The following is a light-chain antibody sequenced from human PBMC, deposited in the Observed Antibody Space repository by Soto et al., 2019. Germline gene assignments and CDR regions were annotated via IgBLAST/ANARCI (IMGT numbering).Light chain of an antibody. Sequence: AIQMTQSPSSLSASVGDRVTITCRASQGIRNDLGWYQQKPGEAPKLLIYAACSLQSGVPSRFSGSGSGTDFTLTIGSLQPEDFATYFCLQDYKYTLTFGQGTKVEIK. CDR1: QGIRND. CDR3: LQDYKYTLT. V-gene: IGKV1-6*01. CDR2: AAC. J-gene: IGKJ1*01.